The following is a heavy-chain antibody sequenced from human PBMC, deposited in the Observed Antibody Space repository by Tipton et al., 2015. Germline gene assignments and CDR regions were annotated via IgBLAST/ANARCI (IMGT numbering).Heavy chain of an antibody. CDR3: ARDLEHGMDV. J-gene: IGHJ6*02. CDR1: AYSISSDYY. Sequence: TLSLTCAVSAYSISSDYYWGWIRQPPGKGLEYMGYVFHNGDSNYNPSLKSRVSMSVDTSKNQISLKLTSATAADTAVYYCARDLEHGMDVWGQGTTVTVSS. CDR2: VFHNGDS. D-gene: IGHD5-24*01. V-gene: IGHV4-38-2*02.